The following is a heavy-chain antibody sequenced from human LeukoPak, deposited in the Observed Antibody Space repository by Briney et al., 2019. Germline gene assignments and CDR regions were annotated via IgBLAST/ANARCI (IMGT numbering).Heavy chain of an antibody. D-gene: IGHD5-18*01. J-gene: IGHJ5*02. Sequence: GGPLRLSCAASGFTFSSYWMSWVRQAPGKGLEFVANIKQDGSEKYYVDSVKGRFTISRDNAKNSLYLHMNSLRAEDTAVYYCAREKVVDTTLAAFDPWGQGTLVTVSS. V-gene: IGHV3-7*01. CDR1: GFTFSSYW. CDR2: IKQDGSEK. CDR3: AREKVVDTTLAAFDP.